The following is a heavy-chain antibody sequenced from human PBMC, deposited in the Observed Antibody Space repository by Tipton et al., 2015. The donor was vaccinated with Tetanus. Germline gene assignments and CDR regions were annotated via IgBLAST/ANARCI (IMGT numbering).Heavy chain of an antibody. CDR3: ARAPHYCSGGSCYYDEYFQH. Sequence: SLRLSCAASGFTVSSNYMSWVRQAPGKGLEWVSVIYSGGSTYYADSVKGRFTISRDNSKNTLYLQMNSLRAEDTAVYYCARAPHYCSGGSCYYDEYFQHWGQGTLVTVSS. V-gene: IGHV3-53*01. CDR2: IYSGGST. CDR1: GFTVSSNY. J-gene: IGHJ1*01. D-gene: IGHD2-15*01.